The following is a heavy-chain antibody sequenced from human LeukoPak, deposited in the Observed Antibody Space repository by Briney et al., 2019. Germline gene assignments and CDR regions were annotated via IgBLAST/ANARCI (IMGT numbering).Heavy chain of an antibody. CDR3: ASLNYYYMDV. J-gene: IGHJ6*03. V-gene: IGHV4-39*01. CDR2: IYYSGST. Sequence: SETLSLTCTVSGGSISSSSYYWGWIRQPPGKGLEWIGSIYYSGSTYYNPSLKSRVTISVDTSKNQFSLKLSSVTAADTAVYYCASLNYYYMDVWGKGTTVTVSS. CDR1: GGSISSSSYY.